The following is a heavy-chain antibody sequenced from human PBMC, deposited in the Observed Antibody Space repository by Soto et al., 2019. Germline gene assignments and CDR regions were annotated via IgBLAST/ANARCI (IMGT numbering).Heavy chain of an antibody. V-gene: IGHV1-2*04. Sequence: QVQLVQSGAEVKKPGASVKVSCKASGYTFTGYYMHWVRQAPGQGLEWMGWINPNSGGTNYAQKIQGWVTMTRDTSTSTAYMELGRLRSDDTAVYYCARGELDMVATMVGGWYYFDYWGQGTLVTVSS. J-gene: IGHJ4*02. CDR1: GYTFTGYY. D-gene: IGHD5-12*01. CDR2: INPNSGGT. CDR3: ARGELDMVATMVGGWYYFDY.